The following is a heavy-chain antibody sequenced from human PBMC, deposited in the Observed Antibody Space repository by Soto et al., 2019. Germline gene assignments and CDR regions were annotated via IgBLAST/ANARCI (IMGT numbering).Heavy chain of an antibody. D-gene: IGHD3-16*01. V-gene: IGHV1-69*08. CDR2: IIPILGTT. J-gene: IGHJ4*02. CDR1: GGTFSSYI. Sequence: QVQLVQSGAEVKKPGSSVKVSCKASGGTFSSYIISWVRQAPGQGLEWMGRIIPILGTTNYALKLQGRVTVTADKSTSTAYMELSSLRSEDTAVYYCAMIQPYAYVDYWGQGTLVTVSS. CDR3: AMIQPYAYVDY.